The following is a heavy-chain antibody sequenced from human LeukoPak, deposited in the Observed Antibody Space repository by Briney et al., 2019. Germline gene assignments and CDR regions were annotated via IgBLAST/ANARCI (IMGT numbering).Heavy chain of an antibody. CDR2: IIPIFGIA. V-gene: IGHV1-69*04. Sequence: SVKVSCKAPGGTFSSYAISWVRQAPGQGLEWMGRIIPIFGIANYAQKFQGRVTITADKSTSTAYMELSSLRSEDTAVYYCATSVDTAMVDYWGQGTLVTVSS. D-gene: IGHD5-18*01. CDR3: ATSVDTAMVDY. CDR1: GGTFSSYA. J-gene: IGHJ4*02.